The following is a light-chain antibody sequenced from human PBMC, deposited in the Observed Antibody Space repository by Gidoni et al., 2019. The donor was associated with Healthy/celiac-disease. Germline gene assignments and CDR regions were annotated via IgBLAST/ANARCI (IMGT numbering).Light chain of an antibody. CDR2: DAS. CDR3: QQYDDLLLT. Sequence: DSQMTQSTSALSASVGDRVTITCQARHDINNYLNLYQQKPGKAPKLLIYDASNLETGVPSRFSGSGSGTDCTFTISSLQLEDIATYYCQQYDDLLLTFGGGTKVEIK. J-gene: IGKJ4*01. CDR1: HDINNY. V-gene: IGKV1-33*01.